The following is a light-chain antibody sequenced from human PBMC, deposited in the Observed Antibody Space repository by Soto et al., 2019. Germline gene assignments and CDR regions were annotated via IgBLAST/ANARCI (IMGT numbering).Light chain of an antibody. CDR1: QSVNNN. J-gene: IGKJ2*01. CDR2: GAY. CDR3: QHYNNWPYT. V-gene: IGKV3-15*01. Sequence: ETVMTQSPATLSVSPGERATLSCRATQSVNNNLAWYQQKPGQAPRLLIYGAYTRATGIPARFSGSGSETEFTHTISSLQSEDFAVYYCQHYNNWPYTFGQGTKLESK.